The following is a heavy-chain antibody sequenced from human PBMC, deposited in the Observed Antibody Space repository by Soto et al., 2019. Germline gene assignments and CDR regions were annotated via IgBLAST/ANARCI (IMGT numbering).Heavy chain of an antibody. Sequence: PGGSLRLSCAASGFTFSSYGMHWVRQAPGKGLEWVALIWYDGSNKYYADSVKGRFTISRDNSKNTLYLQMNSLRAEDTAEYYCARDSYCSGGSCYPGFLDYWGQGTLVTVSS. V-gene: IGHV3-33*01. D-gene: IGHD2-15*01. CDR3: ARDSYCSGGSCYPGFLDY. J-gene: IGHJ4*02. CDR2: IWYDGSNK. CDR1: GFTFSSYG.